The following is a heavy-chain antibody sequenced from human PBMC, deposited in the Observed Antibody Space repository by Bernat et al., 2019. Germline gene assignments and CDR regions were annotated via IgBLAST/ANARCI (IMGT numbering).Heavy chain of an antibody. CDR2: ISYDGSNK. CDR1: GFTFSSYG. J-gene: IGHJ4*02. Sequence: QVQLVESGGGVVQPGRSLRLSCAASGFTFSSYGMHWVRQAPGKGLEWVAVISYDGSNKYYADSVKGRFTISRDNSKNTLYLQMNSLRAEDTAVYYCAKLTGTTEDNRGQGTLVTVSA. CDR3: AKLTGTTEDN. D-gene: IGHD1-7*01. V-gene: IGHV3-30*18.